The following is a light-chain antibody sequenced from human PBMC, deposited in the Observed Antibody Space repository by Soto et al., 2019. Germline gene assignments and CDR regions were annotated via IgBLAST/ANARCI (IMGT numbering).Light chain of an antibody. V-gene: IGKV3-20*01. Sequence: EFVLTQSPGTLSLSPGERATLSCRASQTVRSNYLAWYQQQAGQAHRLLIYAASSRAAVIPDRFSGGGSGTDFTLTTSRLDHEDFAVYYCQQYGSSGTFGQGTKVDIK. CDR2: AAS. CDR1: QTVRSNY. J-gene: IGKJ1*01. CDR3: QQYGSSGT.